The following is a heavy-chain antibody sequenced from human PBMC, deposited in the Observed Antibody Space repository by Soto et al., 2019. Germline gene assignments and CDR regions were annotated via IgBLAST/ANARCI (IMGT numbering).Heavy chain of an antibody. CDR3: TTIHCGGGSCYLSEMVGFDP. J-gene: IGHJ5*02. D-gene: IGHD2-15*01. V-gene: IGHV3-15*07. CDR1: GFTFSSYG. Sequence: PGGPLRLSCAASGFTFSSYGMHWVRQAPGKGLEWVGRIKSKTDGGTTDYAAPVKGRFTISRDDSKNTLYLQMNSLKTEDTAVYYCTTIHCGGGSCYLSEMVGFDPWGQGTLVTVSS. CDR2: IKSKTDGGTT.